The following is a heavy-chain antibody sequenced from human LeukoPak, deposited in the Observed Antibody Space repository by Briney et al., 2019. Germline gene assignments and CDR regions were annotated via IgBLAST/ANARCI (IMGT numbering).Heavy chain of an antibody. CDR1: GYTFTSYG. Sequence: ASVKVSCKASGYTFTSYGISWVRQAPGQGLEWMGWISVYNGNTNYAPKFQGRVTITTDTPPSTAYMERRSLRADDTAVYYCARDRQCGYWGQGTLVTVSS. CDR3: ARDRQCGY. D-gene: IGHD2-21*01. CDR2: ISVYNGNT. V-gene: IGHV1-18*01. J-gene: IGHJ4*02.